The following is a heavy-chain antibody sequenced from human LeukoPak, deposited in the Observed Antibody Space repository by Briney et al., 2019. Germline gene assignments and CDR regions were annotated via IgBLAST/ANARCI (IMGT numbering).Heavy chain of an antibody. J-gene: IGHJ6*03. Sequence: GASVKVSCKASGGTFSSYAISWVRQAPGQGLEWMGGIIPIFGTANYAQKFQGRVTITADESTSTAYMELSSLRSEDTAVYYCASSDIVLMVYKTYYYYMDVWGKGTTVTVSS. V-gene: IGHV1-69*13. D-gene: IGHD2-8*01. CDR2: IIPIFGTA. CDR3: ASSDIVLMVYKTYYYYMDV. CDR1: GGTFSSYA.